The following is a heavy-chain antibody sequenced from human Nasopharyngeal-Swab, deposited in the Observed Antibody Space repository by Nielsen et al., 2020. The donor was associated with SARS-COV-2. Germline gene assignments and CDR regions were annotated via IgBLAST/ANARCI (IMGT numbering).Heavy chain of an antibody. J-gene: IGHJ3*02. D-gene: IGHD2-8*01. V-gene: IGHV3-49*03. CDR2: IRSKAYGGTT. CDR3: TRIRTNAFDI. CDR1: GLTFRSYA. Sequence: GGSLRLSCAASGLTFRSYAMSWFRQAPGKGVEWVGFIRSKAYGGTTEYAASVKGRFTISRDDSKSIAYLQMNSLKTEDTAVYYCTRIRTNAFDIWGQGTMVTVSS.